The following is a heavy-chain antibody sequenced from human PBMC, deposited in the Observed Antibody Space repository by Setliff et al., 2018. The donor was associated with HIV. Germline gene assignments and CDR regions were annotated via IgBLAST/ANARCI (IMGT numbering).Heavy chain of an antibody. V-gene: IGHV4-34*01. CDR1: GGSFSRYY. CDR2: INHSGTT. J-gene: IGHJ3*01. CDR3: ARSRRGYYSVVGAFDV. Sequence: SETLSLTCAVYGGSFSRYYWTWIRQPPGKGLEWIGEINHSGTTNYNPSLKSRVTVSVDTSKNQFSLNLNSVTAADTSVYYCARSRRGYYSVVGAFDVRGQGTTVTVSS. D-gene: IGHD3-22*01.